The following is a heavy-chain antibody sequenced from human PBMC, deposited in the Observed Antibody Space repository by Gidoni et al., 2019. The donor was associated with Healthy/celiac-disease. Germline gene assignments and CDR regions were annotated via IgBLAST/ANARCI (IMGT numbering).Heavy chain of an antibody. D-gene: IGHD3-3*01. Sequence: QLQLQESGPGLVKPSETLSLTCTVSGGSISSSSYYWGWLRQPPGKGLEWIGSIYYSGSTYYNPSLKSRVTISVDTSKNQFSLKLSSVTAADTAVYYCARGRFLDDAFDIWGQGTMVTVSS. CDR1: GGSISSSSYY. CDR2: IYYSGST. CDR3: ARGRFLDDAFDI. J-gene: IGHJ3*02. V-gene: IGHV4-39*01.